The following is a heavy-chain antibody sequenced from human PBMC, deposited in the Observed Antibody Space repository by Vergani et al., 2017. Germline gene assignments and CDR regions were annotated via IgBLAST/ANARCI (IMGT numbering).Heavy chain of an antibody. CDR3: ARGSYNWFGYYYYYMDV. CDR2: MNPNRGNT. V-gene: IGHV1-8*01. Sequence: QVQLVQSGAEVKKPGASVKVSCKASGYTFTSYDINWVRQATGQGLEWMGWMNPNRGNTGYAQKFQGRVTMTRNTSISTAYMELSSLRSEDTAVYYCARGSYNWFGYYYYYMDVWGKGTTVTVSS. J-gene: IGHJ6*03. CDR1: GYTFTSYD. D-gene: IGHD1-1*01.